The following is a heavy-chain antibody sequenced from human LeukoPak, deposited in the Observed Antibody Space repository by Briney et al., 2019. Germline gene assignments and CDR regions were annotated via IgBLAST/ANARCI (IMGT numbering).Heavy chain of an antibody. J-gene: IGHJ4*02. CDR2: INRDGSST. CDR3: AKLAVDFWSGRTHFDY. Sequence: GGSLRLSCAASGIIFSNYWMHWVRQAPGKGLVWVSRINRDGSSTSYADSVKGRFTISRDNAKNTLYLQMNSLRAEDTAVYYCAKLAVDFWSGRTHFDYWGQGTLVTVSS. V-gene: IGHV3-74*01. CDR1: GIIFSNYW. D-gene: IGHD3-3*01.